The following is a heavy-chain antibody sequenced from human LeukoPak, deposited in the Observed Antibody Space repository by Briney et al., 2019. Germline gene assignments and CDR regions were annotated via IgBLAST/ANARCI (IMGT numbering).Heavy chain of an antibody. V-gene: IGHV4-39*07. J-gene: IGHJ4*02. CDR2: IDYSAST. CDR3: ASGPGWLQDYFNY. CDR1: GVSISSSNMY. Sequence: PSETLCLTCTVSGVSISSSNMYWGWIRQPPGKGLDWVGCIDYSASTYYNPSVKSRVSISVATSKNQFSLKLSSVTAADTAVYNCASGPGWLQDYFNYWGQGTLVTVSS. D-gene: IGHD5-24*01.